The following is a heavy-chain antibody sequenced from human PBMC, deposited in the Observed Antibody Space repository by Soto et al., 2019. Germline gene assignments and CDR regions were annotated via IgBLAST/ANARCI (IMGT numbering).Heavy chain of an antibody. D-gene: IGHD3-3*01. CDR2: IYYGGST. V-gene: IGHV4-39*01. CDR3: ARPYYDFWSGYYPPPYWFDP. J-gene: IGHJ5*02. CDR1: GGSINSGNFH. Sequence: SETLSLTCALSGGSINSGNFHWGWIRQPRGKGLEWIATIYYGGSTYYNPSLKSRVTISVDTSKNQFSLNLSSVTAADTAVYYCARPYYDFWSGYYPPPYWFDPWGQGTLVTVSS.